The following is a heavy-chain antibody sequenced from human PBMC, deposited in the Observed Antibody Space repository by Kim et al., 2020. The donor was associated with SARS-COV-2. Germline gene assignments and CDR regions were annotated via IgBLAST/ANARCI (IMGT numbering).Heavy chain of an antibody. D-gene: IGHD4-17*01. Sequence: GGSLRLSCAASRFTFSSYAMSWVRQAPGKGLEWVSAISGSGGSTYYADSVKGRFTISRDNSKNTLYLQMNSLRAEDTAVYYCAKDRGADDGAYGVAAEYFQHWGQGTLVTVSS. CDR3: AKDRGADDGAYGVAAEYFQH. CDR2: ISGSGGST. V-gene: IGHV3-23*01. CDR1: RFTFSSYA. J-gene: IGHJ1*01.